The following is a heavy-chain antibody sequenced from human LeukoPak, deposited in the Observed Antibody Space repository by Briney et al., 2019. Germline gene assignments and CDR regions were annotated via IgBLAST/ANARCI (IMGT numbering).Heavy chain of an antibody. V-gene: IGHV3-23*01. CDR3: AKDQVLLAGLTPIDY. D-gene: IGHD3-10*01. Sequence: PGGSLRLSCAASEFTFNNYAMSWVRQAPGKGLEWVSAISGSGGSTYYADSVKGRFTISRDNSKNTLYLQMNSLRAEDTAVYYCAKDQVLLAGLTPIDYWGQGTLVTVSS. CDR1: EFTFNNYA. CDR2: ISGSGGST. J-gene: IGHJ4*02.